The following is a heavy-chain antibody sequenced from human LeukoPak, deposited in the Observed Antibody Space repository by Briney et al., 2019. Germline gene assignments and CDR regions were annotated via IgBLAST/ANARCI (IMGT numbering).Heavy chain of an antibody. J-gene: IGHJ4*02. V-gene: IGHV1-58*01. Sequence: SVKVSCKASGFTFTSSAVQWVRQARGLGLEWIGWIVVGSGNTNYAQKFQERVTINRDMSTSTAYMELSSLRSEDTAVYYCATDDVTTGTKTALGYWGQGTLVTVSS. CDR1: GFTFTSSA. CDR3: ATDDVTTGTKTALGY. CDR2: IVVGSGNT. D-gene: IGHD1-1*01.